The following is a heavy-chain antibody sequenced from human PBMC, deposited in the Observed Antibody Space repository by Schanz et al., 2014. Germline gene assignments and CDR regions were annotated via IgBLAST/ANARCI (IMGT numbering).Heavy chain of an antibody. J-gene: IGHJ2*01. CDR3: AREAKWGQWYFDL. Sequence: QVQLVESGGGVVQPGRSLKLSCAASGFPFSSHGMHWVRQAPAKGLEWVAVVGDTGTTKFYADSVKGRLTVSRDNSENTVYLDFYRLRTEDTAVYYCAREAKWGQWYFDLWGRGPLVTVSS. V-gene: IGHV3-30*03. D-gene: IGHD1-26*01. CDR2: VGDTGTTK. CDR1: GFPFSSHG.